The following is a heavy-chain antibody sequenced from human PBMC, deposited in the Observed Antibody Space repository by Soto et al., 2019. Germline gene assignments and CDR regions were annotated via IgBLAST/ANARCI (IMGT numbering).Heavy chain of an antibody. CDR3: ARAWYSGSYYSDY. Sequence: GGSLRLSCAASGFTVSSNYMSWVRQAPGKGLEWVSVIYSGGSTYYADSVKGRFTISRDNSKNTLYLQMNSLRAEDTAVYYCARAWYSGSYYSDYWGQGTLVTVSS. CDR1: GFTVSSNY. J-gene: IGHJ4*02. V-gene: IGHV3-66*01. D-gene: IGHD1-26*01. CDR2: IYSGGST.